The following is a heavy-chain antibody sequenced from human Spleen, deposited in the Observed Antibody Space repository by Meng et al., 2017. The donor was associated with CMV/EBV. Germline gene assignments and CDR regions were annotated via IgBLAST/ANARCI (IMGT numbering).Heavy chain of an antibody. D-gene: IGHD2-21*01. CDR2: IYYNGRT. V-gene: IGHV4-59*12. J-gene: IGHJ5*02. CDR3: ARGTGAIS. CDR1: GGPISSYY. Sequence: GSLRLSCTISGGPISSYYWSWIRQPPGKGLEWIGYIYYNGRTNYNPSLKSRVTISVDTSKNQFSLTLKSVTAADTAVYYCARGTGAISWGQGALVTVSS.